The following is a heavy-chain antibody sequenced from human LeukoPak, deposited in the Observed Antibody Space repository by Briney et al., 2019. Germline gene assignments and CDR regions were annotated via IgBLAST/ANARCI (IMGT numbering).Heavy chain of an antibody. V-gene: IGHV3-9*01. CDR3: AKGNWGNPFDI. CDR2: ITWNSDST. J-gene: IGHJ3*02. CDR1: GFTFDDYT. D-gene: IGHD7-27*01. Sequence: PGGSLRLSCAASGFTFDDYTMHWVRQLPGMGLEWVSGITWNSDSTDYADSVKGRFTISRDNAKNSLYLEMNSLRTDDTALYYCAKGNWGNPFDIWGQGTKVTVFS.